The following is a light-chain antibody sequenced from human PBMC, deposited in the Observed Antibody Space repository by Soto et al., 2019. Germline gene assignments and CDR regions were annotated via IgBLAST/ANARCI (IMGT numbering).Light chain of an antibody. Sequence: DIQMTHSPSTLSASVGDIVTITCRARQSISSWLAWYQQKPGKAPKLLIYKASSLESGVPSRFSGSGSGTEFTLTISSLQPDDFATYYCQQYNSYSPYTFGQGTKLEIK. CDR3: QQYNSYSPYT. CDR2: KAS. V-gene: IGKV1-5*03. CDR1: QSISSW. J-gene: IGKJ2*01.